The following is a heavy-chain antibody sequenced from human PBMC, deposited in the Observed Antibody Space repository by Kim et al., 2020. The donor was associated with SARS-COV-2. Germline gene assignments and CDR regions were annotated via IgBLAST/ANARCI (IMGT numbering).Heavy chain of an antibody. V-gene: IGHV4-34*01. Sequence: SETLSLTCAVYGGSFSGYYWSWIRQPPGKGLEWIGEINHSGSTNYNPSLKSRVTISVDTSKNQFSLKLSSVTAADTAVYYCARGRVEMATIAPYYFDYWGQGTLVTVSS. CDR2: INHSGST. CDR1: GGSFSGYY. CDR3: ARGRVEMATIAPYYFDY. J-gene: IGHJ4*02. D-gene: IGHD5-12*01.